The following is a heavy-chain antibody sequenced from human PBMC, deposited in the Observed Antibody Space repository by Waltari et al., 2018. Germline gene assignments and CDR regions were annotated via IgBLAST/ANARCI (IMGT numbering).Heavy chain of an antibody. CDR1: GYSISSVYY. Sequence: QVQLQESGPGLVRPSEILSLTCGVSGYSISSVYYLGWIRQPPGKGLEWIGGIYRSGTTYYNPSLESRVTMSVDTSKNQFSLKMSPVTAADTAVYYCTRRYTRRDYSPFDFWGQGTLVTVSS. CDR3: TRRYTRRDYSPFDF. CDR2: IYRSGTT. V-gene: IGHV4-38-2*01. J-gene: IGHJ4*02. D-gene: IGHD4-4*01.